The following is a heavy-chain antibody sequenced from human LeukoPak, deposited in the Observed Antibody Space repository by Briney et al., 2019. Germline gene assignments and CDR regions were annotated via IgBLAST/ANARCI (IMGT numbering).Heavy chain of an antibody. CDR1: GYTFTGYY. CDR2: INPNSGGT. J-gene: IGHJ4*02. D-gene: IGHD1-26*01. Sequence: ASVKVSCKASGYTFTGYYMHWVRQAPGQGLELMGWINPNSGGTNYAQKFQGRVTMTRDTSISTAYMELSRLRSDDTAVYYCARGRTQWELLGGPFGYWGQGTLVTVSS. V-gene: IGHV1-2*02. CDR3: ARGRTQWELLGGPFGY.